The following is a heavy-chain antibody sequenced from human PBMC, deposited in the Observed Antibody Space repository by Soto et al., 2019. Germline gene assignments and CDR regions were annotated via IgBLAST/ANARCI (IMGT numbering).Heavy chain of an antibody. CDR2: ISYDGSNK. J-gene: IGHJ4*02. CDR1: GFTFSSYS. CDR3: ARDSRSTTYYYGSGSYYTSDY. V-gene: IGHV3-30-3*01. D-gene: IGHD3-10*01. Sequence: QPGGSLRLSCAASGFTFSSYSMHWVRQAPGKGLEWVAVISYDGSNKYYADSVKGRFTISRDNSKNTLYLQMNSLRAEDTAVYYCARDSRSTTYYYGSGSYYTSDYWGQGTLVTVSS.